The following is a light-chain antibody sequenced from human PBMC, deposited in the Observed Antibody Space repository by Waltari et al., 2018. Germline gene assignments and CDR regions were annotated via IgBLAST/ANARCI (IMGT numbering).Light chain of an antibody. V-gene: IGLV2-14*01. CDR2: EVS. Sequence: QSALTQPVSVSESPGQSITISCTGTSSDVGAYNFVSWYQQHPGKAPKLMIYEVSNRPSGVSSLFSASKSGNTASLTSSGLQAEDEADYYCTSFTSRSTWVFGGGTKLTVL. CDR3: TSFTSRSTWV. J-gene: IGLJ3*02. CDR1: SSDVGAYNF.